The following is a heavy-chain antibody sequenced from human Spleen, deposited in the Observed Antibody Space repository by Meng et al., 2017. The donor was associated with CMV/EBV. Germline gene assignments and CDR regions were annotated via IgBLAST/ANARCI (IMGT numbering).Heavy chain of an antibody. CDR2: ISAYNGNT. CDR1: GYTFTSYG. D-gene: IGHD6-13*01. J-gene: IGHJ5*02. V-gene: IGHV1-18*01. CDR3: ARDLQHHPLNIAAAGNWFDP. Sequence: QGQVVSSGADVKTPGASLKVSCQASGYTFTSYGISWVRTAPGQGLEWMGWISAYNGNTNYAQKLQGRVTMTTDTSTSTAYMELRSLRSDDTAVYYCARDLQHHPLNIAAAGNWFDPWGQGTLVTVSS.